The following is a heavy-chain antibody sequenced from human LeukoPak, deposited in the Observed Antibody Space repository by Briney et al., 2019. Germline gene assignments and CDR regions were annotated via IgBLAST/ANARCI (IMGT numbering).Heavy chain of an antibody. CDR1: GGSISSGSYY. D-gene: IGHD3-22*01. J-gene: IGHJ5*02. Sequence: SQTLSLTCTVSGGSISSGSYYWSWIRQPAGKGLEWIGRIYTSGSTNYNPSLKSRVTISVDTSKNQFSLKLSSVTAADTAVYYCARAFFDDSSGYYSNWSDPWGQGTLVTVSS. CDR2: IYTSGST. CDR3: ARAFFDDSSGYYSNWSDP. V-gene: IGHV4-61*02.